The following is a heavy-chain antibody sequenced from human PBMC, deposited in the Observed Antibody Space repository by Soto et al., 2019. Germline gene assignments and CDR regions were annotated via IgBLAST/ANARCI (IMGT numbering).Heavy chain of an antibody. J-gene: IGHJ6*02. V-gene: IGHV5-10-1*01. Sequence: GESLKISCKGSGYSFTSYWISWVRQMPGKGLEWMGRIDPSDSYTNYSPSFQGHVTISADKSISTAYLQWSSLKASDTAMYYCERTSYYDFWSGYYGGGDRPNYGMDVWGQGTTVTVSS. CDR3: ERTSYYDFWSGYYGGGDRPNYGMDV. D-gene: IGHD3-3*01. CDR2: IDPSDSYT. CDR1: GYSFTSYW.